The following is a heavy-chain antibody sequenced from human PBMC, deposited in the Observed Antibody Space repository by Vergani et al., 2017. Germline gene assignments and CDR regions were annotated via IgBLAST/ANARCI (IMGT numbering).Heavy chain of an antibody. D-gene: IGHD6-13*01. CDR3: ARPIAAAGTGVDY. Sequence: EVQLVQSGAEVKKPGESLKISCKGSGYSFTSYWIGWVRQMPGKGLEWMGIIYPGDSDTRYSPSFQGQVTISADKSSCTAYLQWSSLKASDTAMYYLARPIAAAGTGVDYWGQGTLVTVSS. CDR2: IYPGDSDT. CDR1: GYSFTSYW. J-gene: IGHJ4*02. V-gene: IGHV5-51*03.